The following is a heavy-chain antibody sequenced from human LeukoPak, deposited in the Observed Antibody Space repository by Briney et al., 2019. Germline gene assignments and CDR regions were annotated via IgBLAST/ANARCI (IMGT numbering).Heavy chain of an antibody. CDR2: IWSGGSIA. D-gene: IGHD6-25*01. V-gene: IGHV3-33*03. CDR3: TRVATAGTWTDY. Sequence: PGGSLRLSCAASGFTFSDYGMQWVRQAPGKGLECLSVIWSGGSIADYAESVRGRFTISRDNSKNTVYLQMNSLRAEDTVIYFCTRVATAGTWTDYWGQGTLVTVSS. J-gene: IGHJ4*02. CDR1: GFTFSDYG.